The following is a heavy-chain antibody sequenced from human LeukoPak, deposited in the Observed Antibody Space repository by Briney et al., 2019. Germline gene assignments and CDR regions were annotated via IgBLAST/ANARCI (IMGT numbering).Heavy chain of an antibody. CDR2: ISYDGSNK. CDR1: GFTFSSYA. Sequence: PGRSLRLSCAASGFTFSSYAMHWVRQAPGKGLEWVAVISYDGSNKYYADSVKGRFTIPRDNSKNTLYLQMNSLRAEDTAVYYCARGSGYPAGNWFDPWGQGTLVTVSS. D-gene: IGHD3-3*01. CDR3: ARGSGYPAGNWFDP. J-gene: IGHJ5*02. V-gene: IGHV3-30*04.